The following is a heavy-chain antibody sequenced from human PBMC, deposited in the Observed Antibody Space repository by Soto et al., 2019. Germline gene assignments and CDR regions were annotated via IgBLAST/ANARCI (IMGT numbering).Heavy chain of an antibody. V-gene: IGHV4-34*01. CDR1: GGSFSGYY. J-gene: IGHJ3*02. D-gene: IGHD1-26*01. Sequence: SETLSLTCAVYGGSFSGYYWSWIRQPPGKGLEWIGEINHSGSTNYNPSLKSRVTISVDTSKNQFSLKLSSVTAADTAVYYCARGRGGTYDAFDIWGQGTLVTVSS. CDR3: ARGRGGTYDAFDI. CDR2: INHSGST.